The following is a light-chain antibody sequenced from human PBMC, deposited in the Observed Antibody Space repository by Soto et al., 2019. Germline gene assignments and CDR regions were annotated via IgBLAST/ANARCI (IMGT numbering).Light chain of an antibody. CDR2: GAS. CDR1: QSVSSSD. Sequence: ETVLTQSPGTLSLSPGERATLSCRASQSVSSSDFAWYQQKPGQATRLLIYGASNRATGIPDRFSGSGSGTDFTLTISRLEAEDVAVYYCQQYGTSSYTFAQGTKLEIK. CDR3: QQYGTSSYT. V-gene: IGKV3-20*01. J-gene: IGKJ2*01.